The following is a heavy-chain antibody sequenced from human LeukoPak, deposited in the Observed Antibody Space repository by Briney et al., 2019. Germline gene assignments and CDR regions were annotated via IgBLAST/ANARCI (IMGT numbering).Heavy chain of an antibody. J-gene: IGHJ3*02. CDR2: ISGTGGGT. CDR1: GFTFSNYA. D-gene: IGHD3-10*01. V-gene: IGHV3-23*01. Sequence: GSLRLSCAASGFTFSNYAMSWVRQAPGKGLEWVSCISGTGGGTYYADSVKGRFTISRENSKNTLYLQINSLRAEDTAVYYCAKDLSGRYSIDAFDIWGQGTMVTVSS. CDR3: AKDLSGRYSIDAFDI.